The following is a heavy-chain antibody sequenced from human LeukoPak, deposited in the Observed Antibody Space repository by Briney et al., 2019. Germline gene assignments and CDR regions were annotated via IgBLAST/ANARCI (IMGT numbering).Heavy chain of an antibody. J-gene: IGHJ4*02. CDR1: GFSVSSYT. D-gene: IGHD3-22*01. CDR3: AKDPGITMIIGFFDY. V-gene: IGHV3-21*04. CDR2: IDSSTAYI. Sequence: GGSLRLSCAASGFSVSSYTFTWVRQAPGKGLAWVASIDSSTAYIYYADSVRGRFTISRDNAKNALYLQMNSLRAEDTAVYYCAKDPGITMIIGFFDYWGQATLVTVSS.